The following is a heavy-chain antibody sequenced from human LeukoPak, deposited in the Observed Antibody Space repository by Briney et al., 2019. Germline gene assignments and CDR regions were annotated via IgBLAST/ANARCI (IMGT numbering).Heavy chain of an antibody. D-gene: IGHD1-26*01. Sequence: SETLSLTCSVSGGSISNNYWSWLRQSPEKGREWIGYMHSSGSTDYNPSFKSRVVLSVDTSKNQFSLKLYSVTAADTAVYYCARHGLKLVGASTIYFDNWGQGTLVTVSS. J-gene: IGHJ4*02. CDR3: ARHGLKLVGASTIYFDN. CDR2: MHSSGST. V-gene: IGHV4-59*08. CDR1: GGSISNNY.